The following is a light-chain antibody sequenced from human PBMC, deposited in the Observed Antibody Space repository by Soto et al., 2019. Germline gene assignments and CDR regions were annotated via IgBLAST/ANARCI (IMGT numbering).Light chain of an antibody. CDR2: TNT. Sequence: QSVLTQPPSASGTPGQRVTISCSGSRSNIGVNYVYWYQQFPGTAPKLLIYTNTQRPSGVPDRFSGSKSGTSASLAISGLRSEDEAAYYCVAWDDSLDGPVFGGGTKVTVL. CDR3: VAWDDSLDGPV. V-gene: IGLV1-47*01. J-gene: IGLJ2*01. CDR1: RSNIGVNY.